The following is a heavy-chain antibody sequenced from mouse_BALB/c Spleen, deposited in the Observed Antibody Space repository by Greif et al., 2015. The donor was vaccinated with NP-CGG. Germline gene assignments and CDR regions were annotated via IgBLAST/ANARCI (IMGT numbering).Heavy chain of an antibody. CDR2: INPSTGYT. Sequence: QVHVKQSGAELAKPGASVKMSCKASGYTFTSYWMHWVKQRPGQGLEWIGYINPSTGYTEYNQKFKDKATLTADKSSSTAYMQPSSLTSEDSAVYYCARREVTTAYWGQGTLVTVSA. J-gene: IGHJ3*01. D-gene: IGHD2-2*01. CDR1: GYTFTSYW. CDR3: ARREVTTAY. V-gene: IGHV1-7*01.